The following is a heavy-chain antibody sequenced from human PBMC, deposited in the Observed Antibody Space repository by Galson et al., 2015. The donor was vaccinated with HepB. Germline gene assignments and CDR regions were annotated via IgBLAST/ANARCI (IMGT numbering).Heavy chain of an antibody. CDR1: GGTFSSYA. D-gene: IGHD1-26*01. Sequence: SVKVSCKASGGTFSSYAISWVRQAPGQGLEWMGGIIPIFGTANYAQKFQGRVTITADKSTSTAYMELSSLRSEDTAVYYCASRARGASTIELYYFDYWGQGTLVTVSS. V-gene: IGHV1-69*06. CDR3: ASRARGASTIELYYFDY. J-gene: IGHJ4*02. CDR2: IIPIFGTA.